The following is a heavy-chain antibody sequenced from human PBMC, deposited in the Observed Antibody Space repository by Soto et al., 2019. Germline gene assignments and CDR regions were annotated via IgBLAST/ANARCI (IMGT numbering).Heavy chain of an antibody. CDR3: AKGGRSGRGGNWFDR. CDR1: GFTFSSYG. Sequence: QVQLVESGGGVVQPGRSLRLSCAASGFTFSSYGMHWVRQAPDKGLVWVAVISFDGSNKNYADSVKGRFTISRDNSKDTLYMQMNSLRVEDTAVYYCAKGGRSGRGGNWFDRWGQGTPVTVSS. CDR2: ISFDGSNK. D-gene: IGHD1-26*01. V-gene: IGHV3-30*18. J-gene: IGHJ5*02.